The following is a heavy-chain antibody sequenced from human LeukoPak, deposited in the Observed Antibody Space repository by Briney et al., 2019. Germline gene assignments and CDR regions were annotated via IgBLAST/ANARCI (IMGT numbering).Heavy chain of an antibody. V-gene: IGHV4-59*08. Sequence: PSETLSLTCTVSGASIRSHYWSWIRQPPGKGLEWIGYIYYSGSTNYNPSLQSRVTISVDTSKNQFSLKLSSVTAADTAVYYCARHQDSGYEAIYYFDYWGQGTLVTVSS. CDR3: ARHQDSGYEAIYYFDY. CDR2: IYYSGST. J-gene: IGHJ4*02. D-gene: IGHD5-12*01. CDR1: GASIRSHY.